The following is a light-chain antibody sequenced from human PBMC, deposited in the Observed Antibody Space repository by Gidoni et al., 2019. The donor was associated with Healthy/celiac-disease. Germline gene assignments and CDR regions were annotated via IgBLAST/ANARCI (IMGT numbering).Light chain of an antibody. CDR2: GAS. CDR3: QQYNNWPVFT. CDR1: QSVSST. Sequence: EIVMTQSPATLSVSPGERATLSCRASQSVSSTLAWYQQKPGQAPRLLIYGASTRATGIPARFSGSGSGTEFTLTISSLQSEDFAVYYCQQYNNWPVFTFXPXTKVDIK. V-gene: IGKV3-15*01. J-gene: IGKJ3*01.